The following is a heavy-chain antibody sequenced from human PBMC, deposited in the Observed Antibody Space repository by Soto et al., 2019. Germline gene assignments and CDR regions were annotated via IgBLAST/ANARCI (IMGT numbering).Heavy chain of an antibody. D-gene: IGHD3-3*01. CDR1: GGSVSSGSYY. CDR2: LYYSGST. V-gene: IGHV4-61*01. Sequence: QVQLQESGPGLVKPSETLSLTCTVSGGSVSSGSYYWSWIRQPPGKGLEYIGYLYYSGSTNYNPSLKSRVTISVDTPKNPFSLTLTSVTAADTAIYYCARGQAFWTGYYRLPYYFDYWGQGTLVTVSS. J-gene: IGHJ4*02. CDR3: ARGQAFWTGYYRLPYYFDY.